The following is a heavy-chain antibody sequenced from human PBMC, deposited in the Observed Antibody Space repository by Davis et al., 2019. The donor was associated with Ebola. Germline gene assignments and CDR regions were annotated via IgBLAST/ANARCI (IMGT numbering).Heavy chain of an antibody. CDR2: IYYSGST. Sequence: SETLSLTCAVSGDSISSRNWWSWVRQSPGKGLEWIGYIYYSGSTYYNPSLKSRVTISVDTSKNQFSLKLSSVTAADTAVYYCARDKGPYNWFDPWGQGTLVTVSS. CDR1: GDSISSRNW. CDR3: ARDKGPYNWFDP. J-gene: IGHJ5*02. V-gene: IGHV4-30-4*01.